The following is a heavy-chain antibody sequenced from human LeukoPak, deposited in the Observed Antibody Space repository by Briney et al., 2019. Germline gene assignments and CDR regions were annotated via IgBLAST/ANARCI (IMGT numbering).Heavy chain of an antibody. CDR1: GDSVSSNSAA. CDR2: TYYRSKWYN. V-gene: IGHV6-1*01. J-gene: IGHJ6*04. CDR3: ARDPRDYGDSYYYYGMDV. Sequence: PSQTLSLTCAISGDSVSSNSAAWNWIRQSPSRGLEWLGRTYYRSKWYNDYAVSVKSRITINPDTTKNQFSLQLNSVTPEDTAVYYCARDPRDYGDSYYYYGMDVWGKGTTVTVSS. D-gene: IGHD4-17*01.